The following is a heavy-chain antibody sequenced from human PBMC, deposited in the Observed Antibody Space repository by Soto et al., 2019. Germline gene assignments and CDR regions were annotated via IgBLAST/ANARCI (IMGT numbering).Heavy chain of an antibody. CDR2: IKQDGSEI. J-gene: IGHJ4*02. CDR1: GFTFSSYW. Sequence: GGSLRLSCTASGFTFSSYWMSWVRQAPGKGLEWVANIKQDGSEIYYVDSEKGRFTISRDNAKNSLYLQMNNLRAEDTAVYYCARDWYCSAGSCYYFDYWGQGSLVTVSS. V-gene: IGHV3-7*01. D-gene: IGHD2-15*01. CDR3: ARDWYCSAGSCYYFDY.